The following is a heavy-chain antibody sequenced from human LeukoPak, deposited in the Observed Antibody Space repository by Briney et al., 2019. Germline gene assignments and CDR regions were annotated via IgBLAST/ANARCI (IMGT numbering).Heavy chain of an antibody. CDR2: IIPIFGTA. Sequence: GASVKVSCKTSGGTFSSYAISWVRQAPGQGLEWMGGIIPIFGTANYAQKFQGRVTMTRDTSTSTVYMELSSLRSEDTAVYYCARDSSYGPYYMDVWGKGTTDTISS. D-gene: IGHD5-18*01. CDR1: GGTFSSYA. J-gene: IGHJ6*03. V-gene: IGHV1-69*05. CDR3: ARDSSYGPYYMDV.